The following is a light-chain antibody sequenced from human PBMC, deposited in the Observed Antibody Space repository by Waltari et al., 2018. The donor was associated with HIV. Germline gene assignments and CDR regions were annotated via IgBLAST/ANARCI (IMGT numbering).Light chain of an antibody. CDR2: KDN. CDR3: YSADDSGDYKG. V-gene: IGLV3-10*01. Sequence: SHELTQPSSVSVSPGQTARITCSGAVLPKKYAFWYQQKSGQAPGLVIYKDNIRPSDIPGRIAGSSSGTMATLTISGAQVDDEADYYCYSADDSGDYKGFGGGTKLTVL. CDR1: VLPKKY. J-gene: IGLJ2*01.